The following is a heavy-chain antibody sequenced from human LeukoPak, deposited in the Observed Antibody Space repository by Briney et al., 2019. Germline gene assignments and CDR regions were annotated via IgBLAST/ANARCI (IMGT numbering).Heavy chain of an antibody. CDR1: GFTFSTSS. J-gene: IGHJ3*02. D-gene: IGHD1-26*01. CDR2: IISSSSTI. V-gene: IGHV3-48*02. Sequence: GGSLRLSCAASGFTFSTSSMNWVRQAPGKGLEWGSYIISSSSTITYTDSVKGRFTISRDNAKNSLYLQMNSLRDEDTAVYYCARDGLYSGTYYGAFDIWGQGTMVTVSS. CDR3: ARDGLYSGTYYGAFDI.